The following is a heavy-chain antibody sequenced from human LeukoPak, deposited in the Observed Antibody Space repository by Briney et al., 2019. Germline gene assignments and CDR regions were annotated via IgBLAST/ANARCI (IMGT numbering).Heavy chain of an antibody. CDR2: ITVSGGST. CDR3: AKVRGDGYKDSIDY. J-gene: IGHJ4*02. D-gene: IGHD5-24*01. V-gene: IGHV3-23*01. Sequence: PGGSLRLSCAASGFTFSSYALTWVRQAPGKGLEWVSTITVSGGSTYYADSVKGRFTISRDNSENTLYLHMNSLRAEDTAVYYCAKVRGDGYKDSIDYWGQGTLVTVSS. CDR1: GFTFSSYA.